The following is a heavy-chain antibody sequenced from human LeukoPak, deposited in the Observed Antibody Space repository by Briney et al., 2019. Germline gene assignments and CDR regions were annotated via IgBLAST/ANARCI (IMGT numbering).Heavy chain of an antibody. CDR2: ISDSSGNI. V-gene: IGHV3-21*01. CDR3: ARDGHYGSGGFSSDY. J-gene: IGHJ4*02. CDR1: GFTFSNYA. D-gene: IGHD3-10*01. Sequence: GGSLRLSCVASGFTFSNYAMNWVRQAPGKGLEWVASISDSSGNIFYADSVKGRFTVSRDNAKKSLYLQMNSLRVEDTAVYYCARDGHYGSGGFSSDYWGQGTLVTVPS.